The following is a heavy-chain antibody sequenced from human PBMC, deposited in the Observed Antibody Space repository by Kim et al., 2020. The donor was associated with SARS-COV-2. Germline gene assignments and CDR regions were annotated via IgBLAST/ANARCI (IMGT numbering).Heavy chain of an antibody. Sequence: SVKVSCKASGYTFTSYAMHWVRQAPGQRLEWMGWINAGNGNTKYSQKFQGRVTITRDTSASTAYMELSSLRSEDTAVYYCARDLVRMVATVPVDYYYYYGMDVWGQGTTVTVSS. CDR2: INAGNGNT. D-gene: IGHD5-12*01. V-gene: IGHV1-3*01. CDR3: ARDLVRMVATVPVDYYYYYGMDV. J-gene: IGHJ6*02. CDR1: GYTFTSYA.